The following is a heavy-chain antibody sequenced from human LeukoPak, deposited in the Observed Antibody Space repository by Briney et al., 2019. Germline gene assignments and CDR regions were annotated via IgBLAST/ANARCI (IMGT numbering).Heavy chain of an antibody. D-gene: IGHD1-26*01. V-gene: IGHV3-23*01. CDR3: AKWGGAPYYYYYYYMDV. CDR1: GFTFSSYS. CDR2: ISGSGGST. J-gene: IGHJ6*03. Sequence: GGSLRLSCAASGFTFSSYSMNWVRQAPGKGLEWVSAISGSGGSTYYADSVKGRFTISRDNSKNTLYLQMNSLRAEDTAVYYCAKWGGAPYYYYYYYMDVWGKGTTVTISS.